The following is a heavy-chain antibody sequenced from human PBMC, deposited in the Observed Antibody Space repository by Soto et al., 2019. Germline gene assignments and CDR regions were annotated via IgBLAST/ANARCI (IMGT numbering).Heavy chain of an antibody. J-gene: IGHJ6*04. CDR3: ARDLHRGGYYGMDV. D-gene: IGHD2-15*01. V-gene: IGHV4-30-4*01. CDR1: GGSISSGDYY. CDR2: IYYSGST. Sequence: SETLSLTCTVSGGSISSGDYYWSWIRQPPGKGLEWIGYIYYSGSTYYNPSLKSRVTISVDTSKNQFSLKLSSGTAADTAVYYCARDLHRGGYYGMDVWAKETTVTVSS.